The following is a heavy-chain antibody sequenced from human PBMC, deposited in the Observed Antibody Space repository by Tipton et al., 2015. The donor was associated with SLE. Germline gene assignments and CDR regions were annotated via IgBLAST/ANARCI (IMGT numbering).Heavy chain of an antibody. D-gene: IGHD2-21*01. J-gene: IGHJ3*02. Sequence: TLSLTCSVSGGSLSSTSHYWGWIRQLPGRGLEWIGNVYYNGSVYYNPSLMRRITISVDTSKNQYSLKLGSVTAADTAVYFCARRDGLNGFDIWGQGTMVTVSS. CDR2: VYYNGSV. CDR1: GGSLSSTSHY. V-gene: IGHV4-39*07. CDR3: ARRDGLNGFDI.